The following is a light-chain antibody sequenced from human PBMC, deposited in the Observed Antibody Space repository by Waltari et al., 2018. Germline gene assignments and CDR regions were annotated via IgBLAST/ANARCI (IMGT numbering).Light chain of an antibody. CDR1: SRHSSHV. Sequence: QLVLTQSPSVSASLGASVQLTCTLSSRHSSHVIAWHQQQPGKGPRYLMKVNSDGSHSKGDEIPDRFSGSSSGPERYLTISSLQSDDEADYYCQTGGHGTWVFGGGTKLTVL. V-gene: IGLV4-69*01. J-gene: IGLJ3*02. CDR3: QTGGHGTWV. CDR2: VNSDGSH.